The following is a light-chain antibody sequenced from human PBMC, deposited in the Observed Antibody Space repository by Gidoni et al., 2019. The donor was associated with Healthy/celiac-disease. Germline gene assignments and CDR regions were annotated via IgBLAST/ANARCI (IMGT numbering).Light chain of an antibody. V-gene: IGKV3-20*01. CDR2: DTS. J-gene: IGKJ3*01. CDR1: QSVSSSH. Sequence: IVLTQSPGTLSLSPGERATLSCRASQSVSSSHLAWYQQKPGQAPRLLIYDTSSRATGIPDRFSGSGSGTDFTFTINRLEPEDFAVYYCQQYGSSPLFTFGPGTKVDIK. CDR3: QQYGSSPLFT.